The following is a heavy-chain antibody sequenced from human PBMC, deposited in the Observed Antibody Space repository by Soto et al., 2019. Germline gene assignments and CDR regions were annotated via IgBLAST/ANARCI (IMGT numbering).Heavy chain of an antibody. J-gene: IGHJ6*02. CDR2: IDPSDSYT. CDR3: ARLGYSSSWYEYYGMDV. CDR1: GYSFTSYW. D-gene: IGHD6-13*01. V-gene: IGHV5-10-1*01. Sequence: GESLKISCKGSGYSFTSYWVGWVRQMRGKGREWMGRIDPSDSYTNYSPSFQDHVTISADKSISTAHLQWSSLQASDPAMYYCARLGYSSSWYEYYGMDVWGQGTTVTVSS.